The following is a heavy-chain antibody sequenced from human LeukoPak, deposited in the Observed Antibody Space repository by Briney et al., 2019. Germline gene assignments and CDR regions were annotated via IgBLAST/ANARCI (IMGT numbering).Heavy chain of an antibody. D-gene: IGHD3-16*01. V-gene: IGHV4-38-2*01. J-gene: IGHJ4*02. CDR1: GYSLGKNYY. CDR2: IYGTGST. CDR3: ARYDSRGSASTRFDY. Sequence: SETLSLTCAVSGYSLGKNYYWGWIRQPPGKGLEWIGRIYGTGSTSYNPSLMNRVTMSVDTSKNHFSLKLTSVTAANTAVYYCARYDSRGSASTRFDYWGQGILVTISS.